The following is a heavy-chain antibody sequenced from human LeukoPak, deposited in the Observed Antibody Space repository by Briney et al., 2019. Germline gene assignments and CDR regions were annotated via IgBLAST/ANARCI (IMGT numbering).Heavy chain of an antibody. CDR3: ARLGYGDYFYY. Sequence: SETLSLTCTVSGGSISSDYWSWIRQPPGKGLEWIGYIYYSGSTNYNPSLKSRVTISVDTSKNQFSLKLSSVTAADTAVYYCARLGYGDYFYYWGQGTLVTVSS. V-gene: IGHV4-59*08. D-gene: IGHD4-17*01. J-gene: IGHJ4*02. CDR2: IYYSGST. CDR1: GGSISSDY.